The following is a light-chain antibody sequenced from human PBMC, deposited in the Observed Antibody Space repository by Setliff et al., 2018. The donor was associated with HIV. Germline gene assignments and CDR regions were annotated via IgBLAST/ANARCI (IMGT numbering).Light chain of an antibody. V-gene: IGKV1-9*01. CDR1: QGISSY. J-gene: IGKJ4*01. CDR3: QQLNSYPLT. CDR2: AAS. Sequence: DIQLTQSPSFLSASVGDRVTITCRASQGISSYLAWYQQKAGKAPKFLMYAASTLQSGVPPRFSGSGSGTEFTLTISSLQPEDVATYYCQQLNSYPLTFGGGTRWISN.